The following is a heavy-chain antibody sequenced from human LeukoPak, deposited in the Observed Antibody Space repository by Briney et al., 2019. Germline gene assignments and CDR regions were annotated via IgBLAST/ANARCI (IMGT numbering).Heavy chain of an antibody. CDR1: GFTFSSYS. V-gene: IGHV3-21*01. D-gene: IGHD4-17*01. Sequence: GGSLRLSCAASGFTFSSYSMNWVRQAPGKGLEWVSSISSSSSYIYYADSVKGRFTISRDNAKNSLYLQMNSPRAEDTAVYYCAKELPRYGDYGGAFDIWGQGTMVTVSS. J-gene: IGHJ3*02. CDR3: AKELPRYGDYGGAFDI. CDR2: ISSSSSYI.